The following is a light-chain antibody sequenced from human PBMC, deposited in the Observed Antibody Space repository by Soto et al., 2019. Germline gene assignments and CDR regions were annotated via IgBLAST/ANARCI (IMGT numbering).Light chain of an antibody. CDR3: QQYTNWHWT. V-gene: IGKV4-1*01. CDR1: QTIFYTSSNKNY. J-gene: IGKJ1*01. CDR2: WAS. Sequence: DIVLTQSPDSLAVSLGERATIHCKSSQTIFYTSSNKNYLAWYQQRPGQPPKLLIYWASDRESGVPNRFSGSGSGTDFTLTISGLQAEDVAVYYCQQYTNWHWTFGQGTKVEVK.